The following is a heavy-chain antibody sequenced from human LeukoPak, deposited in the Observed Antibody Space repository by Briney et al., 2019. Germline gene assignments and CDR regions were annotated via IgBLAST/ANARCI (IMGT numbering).Heavy chain of an antibody. J-gene: IGHJ5*02. Sequence: SETLSLTCAVYGGSFSGYYWSWIRQPPGKGLVWIVEINHSGSTYYNPALKSRVTISVDTSKNQSSLKLSSVTAADTAVYYCARGRLEWLSEWDNWFDPWGQGTLVTVSS. CDR3: ARGRLEWLSEWDNWFDP. D-gene: IGHD3-3*01. V-gene: IGHV4-34*01. CDR1: GGSFSGYY. CDR2: INHSGST.